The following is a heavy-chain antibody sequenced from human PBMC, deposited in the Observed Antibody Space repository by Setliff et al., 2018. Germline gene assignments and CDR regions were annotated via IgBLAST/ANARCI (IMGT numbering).Heavy chain of an antibody. J-gene: IGHJ4*02. V-gene: IGHV1-3*01. Sequence: GASVKVSCKASGYTFTGYYMHWVRQAPGQRLEWMGWINAGNGNTKYSQKFQGRVTITRDTSASTAYMELSSLRSEDTAVYYCARDWRDYGAMGYWGQGTLVTVSS. CDR3: ARDWRDYGAMGY. CDR2: INAGNGNT. D-gene: IGHD4-17*01. CDR1: GYTFTGYY.